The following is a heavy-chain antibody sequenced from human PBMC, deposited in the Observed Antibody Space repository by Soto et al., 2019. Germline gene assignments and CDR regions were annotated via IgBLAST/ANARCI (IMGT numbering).Heavy chain of an antibody. J-gene: IGHJ6*02. CDR1: GVSFNNNG. V-gene: IGHV1-69*01. CDR3: ARVLYYGSGSYSPYGMDV. D-gene: IGHD3-10*01. Sequence: QVQLVQSGAEVKKPGSSVKVSCKTSGVSFNNNGIGWVRQAPGHGLEWMGGVSPPFRTSNYARKFQGRISITADASTGTVNMELSSLTSEDTAHYYFARVLYYGSGSYSPYGMDVWGQGTTVTVSS. CDR2: VSPPFRTS.